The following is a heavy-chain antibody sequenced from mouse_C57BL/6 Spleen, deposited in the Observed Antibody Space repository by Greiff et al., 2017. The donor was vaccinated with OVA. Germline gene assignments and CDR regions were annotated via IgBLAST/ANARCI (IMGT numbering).Heavy chain of an antibody. D-gene: IGHD2-4*01. Sequence: EVQLQQSGPELVKPGASVKIPCKASEYTFTDYNMDWVKQSHGKSLEWIGDINPNNGGTIYNQKFKGKATLTVDKSSSTAYMELRSLTSEDTAVYYCARGDYDGERGDWYFDVWGTGTTVTVSS. CDR1: EYTFTDYN. V-gene: IGHV1-18*01. CDR3: ARGDYDGERGDWYFDV. CDR2: INPNNGGT. J-gene: IGHJ1*03.